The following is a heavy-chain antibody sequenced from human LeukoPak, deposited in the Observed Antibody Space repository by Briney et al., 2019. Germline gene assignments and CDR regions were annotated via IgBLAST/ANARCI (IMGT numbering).Heavy chain of an antibody. V-gene: IGHV1-46*01. CDR1: GYTFTSYY. CDR3: ARTPGSYQIDY. D-gene: IGHD3-10*01. J-gene: IGHJ4*02. CDR2: INPSGGST. Sequence: ASVKVSCKASGYTFTSYYMHWVRQAPGQGLEWMGIINPSGGSTSYAQKFQGRVTMTRDTSTSAVYMELSSLRSEDTAVYYCARTPGSYQIDYWGQGTLVTVSS.